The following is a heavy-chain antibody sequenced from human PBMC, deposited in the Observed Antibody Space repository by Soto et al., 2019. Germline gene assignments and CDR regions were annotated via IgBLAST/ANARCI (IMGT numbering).Heavy chain of an antibody. CDR2: ISAYNGNT. Sequence: ASVKVSCKASGYTFSNFGISWVRQAPGQGLEWMGWISAYNGNTNYAQKFQGRVTMTTDTSTSTAYMELRSLRSDDTAVYYCARGAPSLELRHYWGQGTLVTVPQ. J-gene: IGHJ4*02. D-gene: IGHD1-7*01. CDR1: GYTFSNFG. CDR3: ARGAPSLELRHY. V-gene: IGHV1-18*01.